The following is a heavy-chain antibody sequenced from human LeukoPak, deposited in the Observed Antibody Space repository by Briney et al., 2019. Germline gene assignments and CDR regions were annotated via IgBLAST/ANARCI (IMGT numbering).Heavy chain of an antibody. V-gene: IGHV4-34*01. D-gene: IGHD2-2*01. CDR1: GGSFSGYY. CDR2: INHSGST. CDR3: ARLGVPAARWDQYNWFDP. Sequence: SETLSLTCAVYGGSFSGYYWSWIRQPPGKGLEWIGEINHSGSTNYNPSLKSRVTISVDTSKNQFSLKLSSVTAADTAVYYCARLGVPAARWDQYNWFDPWGQGTLVTVSS. J-gene: IGHJ5*02.